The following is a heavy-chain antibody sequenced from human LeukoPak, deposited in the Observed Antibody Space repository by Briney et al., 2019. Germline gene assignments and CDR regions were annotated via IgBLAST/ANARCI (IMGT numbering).Heavy chain of an antibody. CDR3: AKVESSSWFTDAFDI. J-gene: IGHJ3*02. V-gene: IGHV3-30*18. CDR2: ISYDGSNK. D-gene: IGHD6-13*01. CDR1: GFTFSSYT. Sequence: GGSLRLSCAASGFTFSSYTMNWVRQAPGKGLEWVAVISYDGSNKYYADSVKGRFTISRDNSKNTLYLQMNSLRAEDTAVYYCAKVESSSWFTDAFDIWGQGTMVTVSS.